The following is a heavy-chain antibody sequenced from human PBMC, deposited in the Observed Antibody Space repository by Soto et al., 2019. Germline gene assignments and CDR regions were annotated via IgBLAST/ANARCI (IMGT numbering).Heavy chain of an antibody. Sequence: QVQLQESGPGLVKPSQTLSLTCTVSGGYISSGGYYWSWIRQPPGKGLEWIGYIYYSGSTYYNPSLMGRVIISVDTSKNQFSLNLSSVTSADTAVYYCARSPRAAVPNVDYWGQGTLVIVSS. V-gene: IGHV4-31*03. CDR3: ARSPRAAVPNVDY. CDR2: IYYSGST. CDR1: GGYISSGGYY. D-gene: IGHD6-13*01. J-gene: IGHJ4*02.